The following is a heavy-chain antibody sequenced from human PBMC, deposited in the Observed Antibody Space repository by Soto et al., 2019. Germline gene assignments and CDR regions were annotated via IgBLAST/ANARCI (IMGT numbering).Heavy chain of an antibody. CDR1: GDSINISHW. CDR3: ASIAYSVSGFDY. D-gene: IGHD1-26*01. V-gene: IGHV4-4*02. J-gene: IGHJ4*02. Sequence: PSETLSLTCAVSGDSINISHWWNWVRQPPGKGLEWIGQISHSRSTNYNPSLTSRVNKSVDKSKNHFSLKLTSATAADTAIYYCASIAYSVSGFDYWGQGTLVTVSS. CDR2: ISHSRST.